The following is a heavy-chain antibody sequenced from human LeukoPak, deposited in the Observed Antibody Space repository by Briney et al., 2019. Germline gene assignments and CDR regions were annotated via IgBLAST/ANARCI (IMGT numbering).Heavy chain of an antibody. J-gene: IGHJ4*02. D-gene: IGHD1-26*01. Sequence: PGGSLRLSCAASGFAFNTCGMSWVRQSPGKALACLSSVSASGGNTHYADSVKGRFTISRDNSKNTLYLQMNSLSAEDTAVYYCAKGYSGSYCADYWGQGTLVTVSS. CDR3: AKGYSGSYCADY. CDR1: GFAFNTCG. CDR2: VSASGGNT. V-gene: IGHV3-23*01.